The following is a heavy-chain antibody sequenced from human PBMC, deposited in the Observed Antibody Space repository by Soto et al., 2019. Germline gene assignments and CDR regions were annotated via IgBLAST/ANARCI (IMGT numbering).Heavy chain of an antibody. D-gene: IGHD3-9*01. CDR1: GYSYTDYW. J-gene: IGHJ4*02. V-gene: IGHV5-51*01. CDR3: SRPADYNVVTGSFYYFDY. Sequence: GEYLKISCQSSGYSYTDYWIGWVRQLPGPGLEWMGIIYPGDYDASYRPSFQGQVTISFSTSINTALLSWNSLTASDTAMYYSSRPADYNVVTGSFYYFDYWGQGSLVTVSS. CDR2: IYPGDYDA.